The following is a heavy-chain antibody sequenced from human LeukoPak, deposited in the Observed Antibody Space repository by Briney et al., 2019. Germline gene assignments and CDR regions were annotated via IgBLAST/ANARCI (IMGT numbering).Heavy chain of an antibody. CDR3: ARDLRYSYGSLFDY. V-gene: IGHV4-34*01. CDR1: GGSISGYY. D-gene: IGHD5-18*01. CDR2: INHSGST. Sequence: SETLSLTCAVYGGSISGYYWSWIRQPPGKGLEWIGEINHSGSTNYNPSLKSRVTISVDTSKNQFSLKLSSVTAADTAVYYCARDLRYSYGSLFDYWGQGTLVTVSS. J-gene: IGHJ4*02.